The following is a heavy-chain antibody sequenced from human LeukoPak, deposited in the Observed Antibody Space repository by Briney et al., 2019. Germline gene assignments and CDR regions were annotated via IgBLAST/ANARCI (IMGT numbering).Heavy chain of an antibody. CDR2: ISYDGSNK. CDR3: AKEKGYCSGGSCSLYYYYGMDV. J-gene: IGHJ6*02. V-gene: IGHV3-30*18. CDR1: GFTFSSYG. Sequence: PGGSLRLSCAASGFTFSSYGMHWVRQAPGKGLEWVAVISYDGSNKYYADSVKGRFTISRDNSKNTLYLQTNSLRAEDTAVYYCAKEKGYCSGGSCSLYYYYGMDVWGQGTTVTVSS. D-gene: IGHD2-15*01.